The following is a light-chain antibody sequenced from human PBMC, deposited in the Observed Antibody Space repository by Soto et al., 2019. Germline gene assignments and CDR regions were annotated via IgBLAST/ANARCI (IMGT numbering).Light chain of an antibody. CDR2: DTS. Sequence: RKNSPSALFDSLGDRIIITNQASQGVTSYLNWYQQSPGKAPKLLIYDTSNLAKGIPVRFSASGSGTDFSFTISSLQPDDIATYFCQQCGDSPLTFGRGTKVEIK. CDR3: QQCGDSPLT. CDR1: QGVTSY. V-gene: IGKV1-33*01. J-gene: IGKJ4*01.